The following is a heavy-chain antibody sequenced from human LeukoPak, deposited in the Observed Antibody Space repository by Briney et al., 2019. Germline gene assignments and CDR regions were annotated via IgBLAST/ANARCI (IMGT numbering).Heavy chain of an antibody. CDR3: ARSSSSSLYFDY. V-gene: IGHV4-59*01. CDR1: GGSISSYY. J-gene: IGHJ4*02. CDR2: IYYSGSA. D-gene: IGHD6-6*01. Sequence: SETLSLTCTVSGGSISSYYWSWIRQPPGKGLEWIGNIYYSGSANYNPSLKSRVTISVDTSKNQFSLKLSSVTAADTAVYYCARSSSSSLYFDYWGQGTLVTVSS.